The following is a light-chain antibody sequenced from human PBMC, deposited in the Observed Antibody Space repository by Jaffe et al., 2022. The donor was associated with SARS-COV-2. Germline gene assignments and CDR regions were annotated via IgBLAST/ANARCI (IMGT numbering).Light chain of an antibody. J-gene: IGKJ2*01. V-gene: IGKV3-15*01. CDR1: QSVSSK. CDR2: GVS. CDR3: QQYSNWYT. Sequence: EVVMTQSPATLSVSPGERATLSCRASQSVSSKLAWYQQKPGQAPRLLIYGVSTRATGIPARFSGSGSGTEFTLTISSLQSEDFAVYYCQQYSNWYTFGRGTKLEIK.